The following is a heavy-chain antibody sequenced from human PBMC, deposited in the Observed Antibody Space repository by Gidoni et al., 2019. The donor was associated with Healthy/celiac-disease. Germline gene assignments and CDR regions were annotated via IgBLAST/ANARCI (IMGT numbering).Heavy chain of an antibody. CDR1: GGSISSSSYY. D-gene: IGHD3-22*01. V-gene: IGHV4-39*01. CDR2: IYYSGST. Sequence: QLQLQESGPGLVKPSETLSLTCTVSGGSISSSSYYWGWIRQPPGKGLEWIGSIYYSGSTYYNPSLKSRVTISVDTSKNQFSLKLSSVTAADTAVYYCARGGGLLLVDYWGQGTLVTVSS. CDR3: ARGGGLLLVDY. J-gene: IGHJ4*02.